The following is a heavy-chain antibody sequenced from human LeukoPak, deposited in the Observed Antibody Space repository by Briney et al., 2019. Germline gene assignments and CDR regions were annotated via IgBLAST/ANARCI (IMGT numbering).Heavy chain of an antibody. V-gene: IGHV4-30-4*08. D-gene: IGHD6-19*01. Sequence: SQTLSLTCTVSGGSISSGDYYWSWIRQPPGKGLEWIGYIYYSGSTYYNPSLKSRVTISVDTSKNQFSLKLSSETAADTAVYYCARARIAVAGHDYWGQGTLVTFSS. CDR3: ARARIAVAGHDY. CDR2: IYYSGST. J-gene: IGHJ4*02. CDR1: GGSISSGDYY.